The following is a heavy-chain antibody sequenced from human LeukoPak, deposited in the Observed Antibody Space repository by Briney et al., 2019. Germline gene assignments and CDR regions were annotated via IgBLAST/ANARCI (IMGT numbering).Heavy chain of an antibody. CDR3: AKDGVAVAGNFDY. D-gene: IGHD6-19*01. J-gene: IGHJ4*02. Sequence: GGSLRLSCAASGFTFSSYAMSWVRQAPGKGLEWVSAISGSGGSTYYAYSGKGRFTISRDNSKNTLYLQMNSLRAEDTAVYYCAKDGVAVAGNFDYWGQGTLVTVSS. CDR1: GFTFSSYA. V-gene: IGHV3-23*01. CDR2: ISGSGGST.